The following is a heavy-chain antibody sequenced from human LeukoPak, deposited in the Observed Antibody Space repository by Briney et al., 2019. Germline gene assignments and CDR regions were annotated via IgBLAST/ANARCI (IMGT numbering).Heavy chain of an antibody. CDR1: GFTFSSYS. Sequence: GGSLRLPCAASGFTFSSYSMNWVRHAPERGRVWVSSISSSSSYIYYADSVKGRFTISSDNAKNSQYLQMNRLRAEDTAVYYCARDIVVVPAALHDYYYMDVWGKGTTVPVSS. D-gene: IGHD2-2*02. V-gene: IGHV3-21*01. CDR2: ISSSSSYI. J-gene: IGHJ6*03. CDR3: ARDIVVVPAALHDYYYMDV.